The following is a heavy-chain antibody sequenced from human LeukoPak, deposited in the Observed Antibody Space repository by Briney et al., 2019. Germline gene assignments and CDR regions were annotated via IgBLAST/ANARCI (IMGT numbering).Heavy chain of an antibody. CDR2: IYYSGST. D-gene: IGHD2-15*01. V-gene: IGHV4-59*01. CDR1: GGSISSYY. CDR3: ARGAPVAAKTFDI. J-gene: IGHJ3*02. Sequence: PSETLSLTCTVSGGSISSYYWSWIRQPPGKGLEWIGYIYYSGSTNYNPSLKSRVTISVDTSKNQFSLKLSSVTAADTAVYYCARGAPVAAKTFDIWGQGTMVTVSS.